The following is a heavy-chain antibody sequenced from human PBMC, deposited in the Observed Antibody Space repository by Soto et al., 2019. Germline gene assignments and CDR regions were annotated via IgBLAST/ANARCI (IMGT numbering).Heavy chain of an antibody. Sequence: HPGGSLRLSCAASGFTFSSYAMSWVRQAPGKGLEWVSAISGSGGSTYYADSVKGRFTISRDNSKNTLYLQMNSLRAEDTAVYYCARGVLYCGSTSCPSAPYYYYMDVWGKGTTVTVSS. D-gene: IGHD2-2*01. CDR2: ISGSGGST. CDR1: GFTFSSYA. V-gene: IGHV3-23*01. J-gene: IGHJ6*03. CDR3: ARGVLYCGSTSCPSAPYYYYMDV.